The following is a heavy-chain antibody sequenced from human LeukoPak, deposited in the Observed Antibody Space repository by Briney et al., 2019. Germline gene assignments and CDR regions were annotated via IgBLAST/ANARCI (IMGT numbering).Heavy chain of an antibody. CDR2: IKQDGSEK. D-gene: IGHD3-3*01. Sequence: GGSLRLSCAASGFTFSSYWMSWVRQAPGKGLEWVANIKQDGSEKYYVDSVKGRFTISRDDAKNSLYLQMNSLRAEDTAVYYCATDTYYDFWSGYPDYWGQGTLVTVSS. CDR1: GFTFSSYW. J-gene: IGHJ4*02. V-gene: IGHV3-7*01. CDR3: ATDTYYDFWSGYPDY.